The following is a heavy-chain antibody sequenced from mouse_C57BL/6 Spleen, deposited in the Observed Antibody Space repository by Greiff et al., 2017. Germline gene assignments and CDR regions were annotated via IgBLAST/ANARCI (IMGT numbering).Heavy chain of an antibody. Sequence: VQLQQSGPGLVQPSQSLSITCTASGFSLTSYGVHWVRQSPGKGLEWLGVIWSGGSTDYNAAFISRLSISKDNSKSQVFFKMNSLQADDTAIYYCARKGGYSNYDAMDYWGQGTSVTVSS. CDR3: ARKGGYSNYDAMDY. CDR2: IWSGGST. V-gene: IGHV2-2*01. J-gene: IGHJ4*01. D-gene: IGHD2-5*01. CDR1: GFSLTSYG.